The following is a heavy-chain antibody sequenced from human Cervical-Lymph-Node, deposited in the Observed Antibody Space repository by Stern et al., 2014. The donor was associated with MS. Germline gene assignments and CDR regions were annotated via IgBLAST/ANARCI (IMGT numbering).Heavy chain of an antibody. D-gene: IGHD2-2*01. CDR1: GGTFSSYA. Sequence: VQLEESGAEVKKPGSSVKVSCKASGGTFSSYAISWVRQAPGQGLEWMGGIIPIFGTANSAQKFQGRVTITADESTSTAYMELSSLRSEDTAVYYCARDPASIVVVPAAMGNWFDPWGQGTLVTVSS. V-gene: IGHV1-69*01. CDR2: IIPIFGTA. J-gene: IGHJ5*02. CDR3: ARDPASIVVVPAAMGNWFDP.